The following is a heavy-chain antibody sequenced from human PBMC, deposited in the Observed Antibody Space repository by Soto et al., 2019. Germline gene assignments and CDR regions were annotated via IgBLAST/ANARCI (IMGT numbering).Heavy chain of an antibody. J-gene: IGHJ4*02. CDR1: GYTFTSYG. D-gene: IGHD3-3*02. CDR2: ISAYNGNT. V-gene: IGHV1-18*01. Sequence: ASVKVSCKASGYTFTSYGISWVRQAPGQGLEWMGWISAYNGNTNYAQKLQGRVTMTTDTSTSTAYMELRSLRSDDTAVYYCARVAFFVRLPYSSDYWGQGTLVTLSS. CDR3: ARVAFFVRLPYSSDY.